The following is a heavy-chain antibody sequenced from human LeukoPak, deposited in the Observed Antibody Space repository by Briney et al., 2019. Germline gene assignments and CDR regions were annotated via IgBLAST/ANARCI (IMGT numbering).Heavy chain of an antibody. Sequence: ASVKVSCKASGYTFTSYYMHWVRQAPGQGLEWMGIINPSGGSTNYAQKFQGRITMTRDMSTSTVYMELSSLRSEDTAVYYCARDGVAGVYYFDYWGQGTLVTVSS. D-gene: IGHD6-19*01. CDR2: INPSGGST. CDR1: GYTFTSYY. J-gene: IGHJ4*02. CDR3: ARDGVAGVYYFDY. V-gene: IGHV1-46*01.